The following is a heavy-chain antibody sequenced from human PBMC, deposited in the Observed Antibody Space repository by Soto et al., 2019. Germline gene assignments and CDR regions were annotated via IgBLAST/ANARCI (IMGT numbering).Heavy chain of an antibody. Sequence: ASVKVSCRASGYSFTTYYMHWVRQAPGQGLEWMGMINPSGGSTSYAQKFQGRVTMTRDTSTSTVYMELSSLRSEDTAVYYCARNDKSGLDYWGQGTLVTVSS. CDR2: INPSGGST. V-gene: IGHV1-46*01. CDR1: GYSFTTYY. D-gene: IGHD1-1*01. CDR3: ARNDKSGLDY. J-gene: IGHJ4*02.